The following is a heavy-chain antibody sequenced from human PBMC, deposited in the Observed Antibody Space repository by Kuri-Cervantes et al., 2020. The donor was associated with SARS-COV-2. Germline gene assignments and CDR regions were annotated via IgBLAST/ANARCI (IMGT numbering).Heavy chain of an antibody. CDR3: ARFPSSSWYHFDY. CDR2: IHYSGST. D-gene: IGHD6-13*01. CDR1: GDSLSGDDYY. Sequence: LRLSCTVSGDSLSGDDYYWAWIRQSPGKGLEWIAYIHYSGSTNYNPSLKSRVSMSVATSKNQFSLKMTSVTAADSAVYYCARFPSSSWYHFDYWGQGTLVTVSS. V-gene: IGHV4-30-4*01. J-gene: IGHJ4*02.